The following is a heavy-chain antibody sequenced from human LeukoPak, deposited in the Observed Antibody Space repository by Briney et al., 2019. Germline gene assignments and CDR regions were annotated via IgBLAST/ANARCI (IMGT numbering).Heavy chain of an antibody. CDR3: AKDRDGDFYFYMDV. CDR1: NFTFGVYA. J-gene: IGHJ6*03. Sequence: GGSLRLSCAASNFTFGVYAMSWVRQAPGKGLEWISLISASGDKTSYADSVKGRYTVSRDNSRNTRYLQMDSLRAEDTAVYYCAKDRDGDFYFYMDVWGTGTTVIVSS. CDR2: ISASGDKT. V-gene: IGHV3-23*01. D-gene: IGHD4-17*01.